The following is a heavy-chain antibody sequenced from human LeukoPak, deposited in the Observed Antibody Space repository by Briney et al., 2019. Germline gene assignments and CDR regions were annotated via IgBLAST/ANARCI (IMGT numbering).Heavy chain of an antibody. J-gene: IGHJ3*01. CDR3: ARDGSGFDV. CDR1: VGFISGYY. V-gene: IGHV4-59*01. Sequence: PSETLSLTCTVSVGFISGYYWSWIRQSPWRGLEWLGYIYDSGSTKCNPSLKSRVAISVDASKNQISLKLTSMTAADTAVYYCARDGSGFDVWGQGTKVTVSS. CDR2: IYDSGST. D-gene: IGHD2-2*03.